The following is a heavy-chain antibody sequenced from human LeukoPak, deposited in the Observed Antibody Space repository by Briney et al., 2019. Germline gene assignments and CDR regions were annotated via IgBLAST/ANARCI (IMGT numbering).Heavy chain of an antibody. J-gene: IGHJ4*02. CDR2: INVGNGNT. CDR3: ARGYCSSTSCYVGGFDY. D-gene: IGHD2-2*01. V-gene: IGHV1-3*03. Sequence: ASVKVSCKASGYTFTSYAMHWVRQAPGQRLEWMGWINVGNGNTKYSQEFQGRVTITRDTSASTAYMELSSLRSEDMAVYYCARGYCSSTSCYVGGFDYWGQGTLVTVSS. CDR1: GYTFTSYA.